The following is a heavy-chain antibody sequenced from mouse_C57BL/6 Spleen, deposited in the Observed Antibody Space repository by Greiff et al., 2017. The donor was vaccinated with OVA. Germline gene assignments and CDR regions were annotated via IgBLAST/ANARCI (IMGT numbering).Heavy chain of an antibody. Sequence: QVQLKESGPGLVAPSQSLSITCTVSGFSFTSYGVDWVRQPPGKGLEWLGVICGGGSTNYNSALMSRLSISTDNSKSQVFLKMNSLQTDDTAMYYCAKRDGYYLHLAYWGQGTLVTVSA. CDR1: GFSFTSYG. CDR2: ICGGGST. V-gene: IGHV2-9*01. CDR3: AKRDGYYLHLAY. J-gene: IGHJ3*01. D-gene: IGHD2-3*01.